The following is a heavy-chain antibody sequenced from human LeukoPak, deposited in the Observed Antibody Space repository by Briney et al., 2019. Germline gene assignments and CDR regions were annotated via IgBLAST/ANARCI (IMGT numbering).Heavy chain of an antibody. V-gene: IGHV4-34*03. D-gene: IGHD6-19*01. CDR1: GGSFSGYY. CDR2: INHSGST. CDR3: HSSGWLGDFDY. J-gene: IGHJ4*02. Sequence: SETLSLTCAVYGGSFSGYYWSWIRQPPGKGLEWIGEINHSGSTNYNPSLKSRVTISVDTSKNQFSLKLSSVTAADTAVYYCHSSGWLGDFDYWGQGTLVTVSS.